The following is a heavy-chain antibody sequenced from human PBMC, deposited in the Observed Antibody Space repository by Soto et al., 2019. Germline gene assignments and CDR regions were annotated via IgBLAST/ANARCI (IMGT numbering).Heavy chain of an antibody. J-gene: IGHJ4*02. CDR2: ISGSGGST. Sequence: GGCVRLSCAASGFTFSSDAMSWDRQAPGKGLEWVSAISGSGGSTYYADSVKGRFTISRDNSKNTLYLQMNSLRAEDTAVYYCAKEGSSGWYLEYYFDYWGQGTLVTVSS. D-gene: IGHD6-19*01. CDR1: GFTFSSDA. CDR3: AKEGSSGWYLEYYFDY. V-gene: IGHV3-23*01.